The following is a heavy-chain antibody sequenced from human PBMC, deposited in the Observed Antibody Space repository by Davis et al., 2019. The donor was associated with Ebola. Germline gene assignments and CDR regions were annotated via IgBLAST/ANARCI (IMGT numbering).Heavy chain of an antibody. D-gene: IGHD2-2*02. Sequence: GESLKIPCAASGFSVSSNYMSWVRQAPGKGLEWVSLISGSGSTYYADSVKGRFTISRDNSKNALFLQMNSLRAEDTAVYYCAKDYCTSTSCYNYMDVWGKGTTVIVSS. CDR2: ISGSGST. J-gene: IGHJ6*03. CDR3: AKDYCTSTSCYNYMDV. CDR1: GFSVSSNY. V-gene: IGHV3-53*01.